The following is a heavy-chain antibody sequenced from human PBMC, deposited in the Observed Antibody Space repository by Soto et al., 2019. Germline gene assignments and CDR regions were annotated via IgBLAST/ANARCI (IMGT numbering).Heavy chain of an antibody. CDR2: ISYDGSNK. Sequence: QVQLVESGGGVVQPGRSLRLSCAASGFTFSNYGMHWVRQAPGKGLEWVAVISYDGSNKYYADSVKGRFTISRDNSKNTLYLQMSSLRAEDTAVYYCARAPSWHGLDVWGQGTTVTVSS. V-gene: IGHV3-30*03. CDR3: ARAPSWHGLDV. J-gene: IGHJ6*02. CDR1: GFTFSNYG.